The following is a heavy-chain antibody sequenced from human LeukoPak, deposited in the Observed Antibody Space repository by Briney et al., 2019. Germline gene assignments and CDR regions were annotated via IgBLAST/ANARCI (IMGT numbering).Heavy chain of an antibody. V-gene: IGHV4-59*01. CDR3: ARTTIAAAGSNWFDP. J-gene: IGHJ5*02. D-gene: IGHD6-13*01. CDR2: IYYSGST. CDR1: GGSISSYY. Sequence: PSETLSLTCTVSGGSISSYYWSWIRQPPGKGLEWIGYIYYSGSTNYNPSLKSRVTISVDTSKNQSSLKLSSVTAADTAVYYCARTTIAAAGSNWFDPWGQGTLVTVSS.